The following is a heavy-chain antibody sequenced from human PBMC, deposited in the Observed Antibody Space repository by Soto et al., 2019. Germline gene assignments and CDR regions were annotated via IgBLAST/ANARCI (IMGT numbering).Heavy chain of an antibody. D-gene: IGHD3-10*01. V-gene: IGHV3-7*03. CDR2: IRQDGGAQ. J-gene: IGHJ4*02. CDR1: GFTFTTYW. Sequence: GGSLRLSCVASGFTFTTYWMSWVRQAPGKGLEWVANIRQDGGAQYYVDSVKGRFTISRDNTKNSVYLQMDSLRAEDTAVYYCVSGGHGSGSYLGSYWGQGILVIVSS. CDR3: VSGGHGSGSYLGSY.